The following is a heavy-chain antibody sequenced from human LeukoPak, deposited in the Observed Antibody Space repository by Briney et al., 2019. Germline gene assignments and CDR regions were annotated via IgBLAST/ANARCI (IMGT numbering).Heavy chain of an antibody. V-gene: IGHV3-23*01. CDR1: GFTVSSNY. CDR2: VSGSGENT. J-gene: IGHJ4*02. D-gene: IGHD1-26*01. CDR3: VKDSVWEPGDY. Sequence: GGSLRLSCAASGFTVSSNYMSWVRQAPEKGLEWVSSVSGSGENTYYADSVQGRFTISRDNSKNMLYLQMNSLRVEDTAVYYCVKDSVWEPGDYWGQGTLVTVSS.